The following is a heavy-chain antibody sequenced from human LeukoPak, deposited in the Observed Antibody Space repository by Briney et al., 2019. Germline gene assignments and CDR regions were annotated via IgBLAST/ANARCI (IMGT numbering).Heavy chain of an antibody. CDR1: GGTFCNYA. CDR2: ISAYNGNA. V-gene: IGHV1-18*01. CDR3: ARDDGYLVAVAGSDY. D-gene: IGHD2-21*02. J-gene: IGHJ4*02. Sequence: ASVKVSCKASGGTFCNYAISWVRQAPGQGLQWMGWISAYNGNANYAQNLLGRVTMTTDTSTTTAYMELRSLRSDDTAVYFCARDDGYLVAVAGSDYWGQGTLVTVSS.